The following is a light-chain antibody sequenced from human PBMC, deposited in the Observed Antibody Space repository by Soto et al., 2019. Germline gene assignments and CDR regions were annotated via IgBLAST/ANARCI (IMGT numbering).Light chain of an antibody. CDR1: SSNIGSNP. Sequence: QSVLTQPPSASGTPGQRVTISCSGSSSNIGSNPVNWYQQLPGTAPKLLIYTNNQRPSGVPDRFSGSKSGTSASLAISGLQSEDEADYYCTTRDDSLSGVVFGGGTKLTVL. CDR3: TTRDDSLSGVV. J-gene: IGLJ2*01. CDR2: TNN. V-gene: IGLV1-44*01.